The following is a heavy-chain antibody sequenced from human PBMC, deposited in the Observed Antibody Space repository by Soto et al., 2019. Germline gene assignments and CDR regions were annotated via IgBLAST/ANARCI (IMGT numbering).Heavy chain of an antibody. CDR3: TRHFQTTRGYYYFGMDV. CDR1: GGSFSSTDYY. CDR2: MFYSGNT. J-gene: IGHJ6*02. V-gene: IGHV4-39*01. D-gene: IGHD3-16*01. Sequence: QLQLQESGPGLVKPSETLSLTCTVSGGSFSSTDYYWGWIRQPPGKGLEWIGSMFYSGNTYYNPSLKSRVTISVDTSKNQFSLKLTSVTAADTAVYFCTRHFQTTRGYYYFGMDVWGQGTTVTVSS.